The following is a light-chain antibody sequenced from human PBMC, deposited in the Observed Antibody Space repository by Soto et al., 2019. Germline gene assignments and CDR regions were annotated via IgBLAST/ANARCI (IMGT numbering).Light chain of an antibody. V-gene: IGLV2-23*01. CDR3: CSYAGSSTWV. Sequence: QSVLTQPASVSGSPGQSITISCTGTSSDVGSYNLVSWYQQHPGKAPKLMIYEGSKRPSGVSNRFSGSKSGNTASLTISGLQAEDEADYYCCSYAGSSTWVFGGGTKLTDL. CDR1: SSDVGSYNL. J-gene: IGLJ3*02. CDR2: EGS.